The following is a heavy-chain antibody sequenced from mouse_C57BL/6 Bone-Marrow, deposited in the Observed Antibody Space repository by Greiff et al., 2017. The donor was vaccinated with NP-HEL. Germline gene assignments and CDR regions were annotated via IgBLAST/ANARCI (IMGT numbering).Heavy chain of an antibody. V-gene: IGHV3-6*01. Sequence: VQLQQSGPGLVKPSQSLSLTCSVTGYSITSGYYWNWIRQFPGNKLEWMGYISYDGSNNYNPSLKNRISITRDTSKNQFFLKLNSVTTEDTATYYCARDLYVAYWGQGTSVTVSS. CDR3: ARDLYVAY. J-gene: IGHJ4*01. CDR1: GYSITSGYY. D-gene: IGHD2-12*01. CDR2: ISYDGSN.